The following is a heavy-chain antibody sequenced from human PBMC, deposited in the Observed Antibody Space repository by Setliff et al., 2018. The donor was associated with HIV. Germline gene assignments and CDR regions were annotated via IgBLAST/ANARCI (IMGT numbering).Heavy chain of an antibody. D-gene: IGHD1-26*01. V-gene: IGHV4-34*01. Sequence: PSETLSLTCAVYGASFSDHYWTWIRQPPGKGLEWIGEINHSGSTNSNPSPKSRVSTSIDTSKSQFSLNLTSVTAADTAVYYCARGRETRSGSYSSVYFDYWGQGTLVTSPQ. J-gene: IGHJ4*02. CDR2: INHSGST. CDR1: GASFSDHY. CDR3: ARGRETRSGSYSSVYFDY.